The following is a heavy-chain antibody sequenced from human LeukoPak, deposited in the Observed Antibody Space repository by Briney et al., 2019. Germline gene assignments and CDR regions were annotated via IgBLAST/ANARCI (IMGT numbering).Heavy chain of an antibody. V-gene: IGHV3-74*01. CDR3: ARDSSGPYSSSPRPLAY. CDR1: GFTFSSYW. J-gene: IGHJ4*02. D-gene: IGHD6-13*01. CDR2: INSDGSST. Sequence: GGSLRLSCAASGFTFSSYWMHWVRQAPGKGLVWVSRINSDGSSTSYADSVKGRFTISRDNAKNTLYLQMNSLRAEDTAVYYCARDSSGPYSSSPRPLAYWGQGTLVTVSS.